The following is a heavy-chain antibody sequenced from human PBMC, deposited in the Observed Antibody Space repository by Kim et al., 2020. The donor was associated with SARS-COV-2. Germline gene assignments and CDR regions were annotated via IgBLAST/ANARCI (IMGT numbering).Heavy chain of an antibody. Sequence: GGSLRLSCAASGFTFSSYGMHWVRQAPGKGLEWVAVIWYDGSNKYYADSVKGRFTISRDNSKNTLYLQMNSLRAEDTAVYYCARDSASEEQWLVPVGWGQGTLVTVSS. CDR2: IWYDGSNK. V-gene: IGHV3-33*01. CDR3: ARDSASEEQWLVPVG. CDR1: GFTFSSYG. J-gene: IGHJ4*02. D-gene: IGHD6-19*01.